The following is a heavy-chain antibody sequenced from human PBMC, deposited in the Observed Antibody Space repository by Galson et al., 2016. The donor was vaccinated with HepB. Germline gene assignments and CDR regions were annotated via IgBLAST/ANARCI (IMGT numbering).Heavy chain of an antibody. Sequence: SETLSLTCTVSGYSMSGNSFRAWIRQPPGKGLEWIGSIYLRGTTHYKSSLKSRVTISVDTSKNQVYLKVTSVTAADTALYYCARATPSSFGELLVHFDTWGQGSLVTVSS. CDR2: IYLRGTT. V-gene: IGHV4-38-2*02. CDR3: ARATPSSFGELLVHFDT. J-gene: IGHJ4*02. D-gene: IGHD3-10*01. CDR1: GYSMSGNSF.